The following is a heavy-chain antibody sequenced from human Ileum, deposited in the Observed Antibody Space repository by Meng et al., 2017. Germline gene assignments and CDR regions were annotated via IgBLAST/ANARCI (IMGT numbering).Heavy chain of an antibody. D-gene: IGHD2-8*01. V-gene: IGHV4-34*01. J-gene: IGHJ4*02. CDR1: GGSFSGYY. CDR3: ARVSSMIMVYGGSYFDY. Sequence: QRQLQHVVAGLLNPSETLSLTCAVYGGSFSGYYWSWIRQPPGKGLEWIGEINHSGSTNYNPSLKSRVTISVDTSKNQFSLKLSSVTAADTAVYYCARVSSMIMVYGGSYFDYWGQGTLVTVSS. CDR2: INHSGST.